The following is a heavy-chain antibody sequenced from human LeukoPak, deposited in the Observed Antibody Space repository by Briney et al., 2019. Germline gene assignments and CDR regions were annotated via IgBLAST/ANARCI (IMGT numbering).Heavy chain of an antibody. V-gene: IGHV4-59*01. CDR2: IFYSGST. J-gene: IGHJ3*02. D-gene: IGHD2-21*02. CDR3: ARTADAFHI. Sequence: SETLSLTRSVSGGSLNNYYWSWIRQPPGKGLEWIGHIFYSGSTNYNPSLKSRVTISLVMSKNQISLKLSSVTTADTAMYYCARTADAFHIWGHGTTVTVSS. CDR1: GGSLNNYY.